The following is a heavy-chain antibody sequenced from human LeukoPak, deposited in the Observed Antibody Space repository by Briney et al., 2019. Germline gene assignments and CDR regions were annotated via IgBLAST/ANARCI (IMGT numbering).Heavy chain of an antibody. J-gene: IGHJ4*02. Sequence: GASVKVSCKASGYTFTGYYMHWVRQAPGQGLEWMGWINPNSGGTNYAQKFQGRVTMTRDTSISTAYMELSRLQSDDTAVYYCAREYSYGHRFDYWGQGTLVTVSS. V-gene: IGHV1-2*02. CDR1: GYTFTGYY. CDR2: INPNSGGT. CDR3: AREYSYGHRFDY. D-gene: IGHD5-18*01.